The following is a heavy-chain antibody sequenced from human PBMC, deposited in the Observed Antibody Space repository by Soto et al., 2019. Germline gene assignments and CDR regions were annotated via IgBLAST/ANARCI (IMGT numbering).Heavy chain of an antibody. CDR1: GYTFTSYG. V-gene: IGHV1-18*01. D-gene: IGHD6-6*01. CDR3: AREGRAARRGNWFDP. Sequence: GASVKVSCKASGYTFTSYGISWVRQAPGQGLEWKGWISAYNGNTNYAQKLQGRVTRTTDTSTSTAYRELRSLRSDVTAVYYCAREGRAARRGNWFDPWGQGTLVTVSS. J-gene: IGHJ5*02. CDR2: ISAYNGNT.